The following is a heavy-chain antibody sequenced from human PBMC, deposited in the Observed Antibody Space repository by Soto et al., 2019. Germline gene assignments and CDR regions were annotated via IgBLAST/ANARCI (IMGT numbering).Heavy chain of an antibody. CDR3: GARPAARHGWEYYYYYMDV. CDR2: IYYSGST. D-gene: IGHD6-6*01. J-gene: IGHJ6*03. CDR1: GGSISSSSYY. Sequence: PSETLSLTCTVSGGSISSSSYYWGWIRQPPGKGLEWIGSIYYSGSTYYNPSLKSRVTISVDTSKNQFCLKLSSVTAADTAVYYCGARPAARHGWEYYYYYMDVWGKGNTVTVSS. V-gene: IGHV4-39*01.